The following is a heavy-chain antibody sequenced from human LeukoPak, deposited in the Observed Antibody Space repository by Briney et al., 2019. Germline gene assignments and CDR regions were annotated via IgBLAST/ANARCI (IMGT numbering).Heavy chain of an antibody. CDR3: AKSLLQQWLVDWYFDY. CDR2: ISGSGGRT. D-gene: IGHD6-19*01. CDR1: GFTFYNYA. V-gene: IGHV3-23*01. J-gene: IGHJ4*02. Sequence: PGGSLRLSCAASGFTFYNYAMSWVRQAPGKGLEWVSGISGSGGRTFYAESVKGRFTISRDHSKQYLQMNTLRAEDTAAYYCAKSLLQQWLVDWYFDYWGQGTLVTVSS.